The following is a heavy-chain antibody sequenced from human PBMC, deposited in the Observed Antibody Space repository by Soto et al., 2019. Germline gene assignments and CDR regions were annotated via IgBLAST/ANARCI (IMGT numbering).Heavy chain of an antibody. J-gene: IGHJ4*02. CDR1: GFTLNRYG. Sequence: GGSLRLSCAASGFTLNRYGMSWVRQAPGKGLEWVSAIRASGDNTYYADSVKGRFTISRDSSNNTLYLQMNSLRPDDTALYYCVRLRLELLYLDSWGLGALVTVSS. CDR3: VRLRLELLYLDS. D-gene: IGHD1-7*01. CDR2: IRASGDNT. V-gene: IGHV3-23*01.